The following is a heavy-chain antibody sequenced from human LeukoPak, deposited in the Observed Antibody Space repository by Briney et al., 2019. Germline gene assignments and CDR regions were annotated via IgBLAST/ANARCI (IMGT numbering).Heavy chain of an antibody. CDR1: GYTFTSYY. J-gene: IGHJ2*01. V-gene: IGHV1-46*01. CDR3: ARMATVVTPTPSNRYFDL. Sequence: ASVKVSCKASGYTFTSYYMHWVRQAPGQGLEWMGIINPSGGSTSYAQKFQGRVTITADKSTSTAYMELSSLRSEDTAVYYCARMATVVTPTPSNRYFDLWGRGTLVTVSS. D-gene: IGHD4-23*01. CDR2: INPSGGST.